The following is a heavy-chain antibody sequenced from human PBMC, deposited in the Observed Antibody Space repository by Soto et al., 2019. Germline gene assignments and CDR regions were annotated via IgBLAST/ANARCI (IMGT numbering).Heavy chain of an antibody. D-gene: IGHD6-13*01. CDR2: ISAYNGNT. CDR1: GYTFTSYG. Sequence: QVQLVQSGAEVKKPGASVKVSCKASGYTFTSYGISWVRQAPGQGLEWMGWISAYNGNTNYAQKLQGSVTMTTDTSTSTAYMELRSLRSDDTAVYYWARDGAAAGTWTQKNYYYYGMDVWGQGTTLTVSS. CDR3: ARDGAAAGTWTQKNYYYYGMDV. V-gene: IGHV1-18*01. J-gene: IGHJ6*02.